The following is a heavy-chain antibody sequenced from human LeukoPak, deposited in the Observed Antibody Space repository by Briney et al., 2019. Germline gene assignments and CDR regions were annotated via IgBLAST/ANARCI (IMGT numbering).Heavy chain of an antibody. CDR1: GFTFSSYS. D-gene: IGHD3-22*01. CDR3: ARAHYYDSSGLDF. J-gene: IGHJ4*02. V-gene: IGHV3-21*01. CDR2: ISSSSSYI. Sequence: GGSLRLSCAASGFTFSSYSMNWVRQAPGKGLEWVSSISSSSSYIYYPDSVKGRFTISRDNAKNSLYLQMNSLRAVDSCVCDCARAHYYDSSGLDFWGQGTLVTVSS.